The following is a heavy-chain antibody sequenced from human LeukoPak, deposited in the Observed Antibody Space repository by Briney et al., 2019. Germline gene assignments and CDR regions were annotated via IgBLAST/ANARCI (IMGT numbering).Heavy chain of an antibody. D-gene: IGHD3-10*01. CDR1: GGSFSGYY. J-gene: IGHJ3*02. CDR2: INHSGST. CDR3: ARSTPNYYGSGSQGAFDI. Sequence: ETLSLTCAVYGGSFSGYYWSWIRQPPGKGLEWIGEINHSGSTNYNPSLKSRVTISVDRSKNQFSLKLSSVTAADTAVYYCARSTPNYYGSGSQGAFDIWGQGTMVTVSS. V-gene: IGHV4-34*01.